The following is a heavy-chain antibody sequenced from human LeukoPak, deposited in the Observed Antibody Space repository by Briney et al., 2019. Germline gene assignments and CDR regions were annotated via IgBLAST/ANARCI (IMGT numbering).Heavy chain of an antibody. CDR1: GGSISSYY. CDR3: ARVSYYDILTGSNGPFDY. CDR2: IYYSGST. J-gene: IGHJ4*02. V-gene: IGHV4-59*01. D-gene: IGHD3-9*01. Sequence: SETLSLTCTVSGGSISSYYWSWIRQPPGKGLEWIGYIYYSGSTNYNPSLKSRVTISVDTSKNQFSLKLSSVTAADTAVYYCARVSYYDILTGSNGPFDYWGQGTLVTVSS.